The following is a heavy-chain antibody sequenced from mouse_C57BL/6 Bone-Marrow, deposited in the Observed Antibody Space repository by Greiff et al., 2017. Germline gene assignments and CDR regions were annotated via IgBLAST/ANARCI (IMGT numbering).Heavy chain of an antibody. CDR3: ASPLWDQFAY. V-gene: IGHV1-64*01. CDR1: GYTFTSYW. CDR2: IHPNSGST. J-gene: IGHJ3*01. Sequence: VQLQQPGAELVKPGASVKLSCKASGYTFTSYWMHWVKQRPGQGLEWIGMIHPNSGSTNYNEKFKSKATLTVDTSSSTAYMQLSSLTSEDSAVYYCASPLWDQFAYWGQGTLVTVSA. D-gene: IGHD4-1*01.